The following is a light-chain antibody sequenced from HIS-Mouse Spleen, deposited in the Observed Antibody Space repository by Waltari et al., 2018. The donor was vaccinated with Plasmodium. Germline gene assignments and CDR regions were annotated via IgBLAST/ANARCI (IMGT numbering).Light chain of an antibody. J-gene: IGLJ1*01. Sequence: QSALTQPASVSGSPGQSITISCPGTSRDVGGYNIVSWYQQHPGKAPNLMIYEGSKRPSGVSNRFSGSKSGNTASLTISGLQAEDEADYYCCSYAGSSTYVFGTGTKVTVL. CDR3: CSYAGSSTYV. CDR1: SRDVGGYNI. CDR2: EGS. V-gene: IGLV2-23*01.